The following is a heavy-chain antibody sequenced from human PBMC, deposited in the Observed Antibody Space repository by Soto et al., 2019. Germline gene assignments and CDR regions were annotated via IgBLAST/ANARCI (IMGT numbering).Heavy chain of an antibody. D-gene: IGHD1-1*01. V-gene: IGHV4-4*07. J-gene: IGHJ5*02. CDR1: GASISNYY. CDR2: IYASGTT. CDR3: ARESRSELGTVES. Sequence: SETLSLTCTVSGASISNYYWSWIRQPAGKGLECLGRIYASGTTTYNPSLRSRVTMSVDTSKNQFSLNLNSVTAADTAVYYCARESRSELGTVESWGQGTLVTVSS.